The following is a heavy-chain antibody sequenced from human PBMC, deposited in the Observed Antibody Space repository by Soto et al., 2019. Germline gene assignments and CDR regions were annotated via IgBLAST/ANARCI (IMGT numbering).Heavy chain of an antibody. D-gene: IGHD2-8*02. V-gene: IGHV3-73*02. Sequence: EVQLVESGGGLVQPGGSLKLSCAASGFTFSGSAMHWVRQASGKGLEWVGRIRNKANNYATAYAASVKGRFTISRDDSKNTAFLQMNSLKTEDTAVYYCTSHAPEDMILTWRQGTLVTVSS. J-gene: IGHJ5*02. CDR3: TSHAPEDMILT. CDR1: GFTFSGSA. CDR2: IRNKANNYAT.